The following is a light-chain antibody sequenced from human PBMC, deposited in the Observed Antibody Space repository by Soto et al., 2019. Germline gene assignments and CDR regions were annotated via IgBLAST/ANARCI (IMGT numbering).Light chain of an antibody. V-gene: IGKV1-33*01. Sequence: IQMTQSPSSLSASVGDRVTITCQAIQDISNYLNWYQQKPGKAPKLLIYDASNLETGVPSRFSGSGSGTDFTFTISSLQPEDIATYYCQQYDNLLQGTSFGQGTKVDI. CDR2: DAS. J-gene: IGKJ1*01. CDR3: QQYDNLLQGTS. CDR1: QDISNY.